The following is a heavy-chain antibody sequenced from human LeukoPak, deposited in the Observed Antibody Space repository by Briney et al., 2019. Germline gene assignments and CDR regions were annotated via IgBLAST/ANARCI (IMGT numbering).Heavy chain of an antibody. CDR2: IIPIFGTA. CDR3: ARDAYYYDSSGSYAIDY. CDR1: GGTFNNYA. V-gene: IGHV1-69*13. J-gene: IGHJ4*02. D-gene: IGHD3-22*01. Sequence: SVKVSCKASGGTFNNYAISWVRQAPGQGLEWMGGIIPIFGTANYAQKFQGRVTITADEYTSTAYMDLSSLRSEDTAVYYCARDAYYYDSSGSYAIDYWGQGALVTVSS.